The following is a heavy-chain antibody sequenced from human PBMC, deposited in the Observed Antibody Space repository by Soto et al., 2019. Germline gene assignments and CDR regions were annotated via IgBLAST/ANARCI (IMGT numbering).Heavy chain of an antibody. V-gene: IGHV4-34*01. Sequence: PSETLSLTCAVYGGSFSGYYWSWIRQPPGKGLEWIGEINHSGSTNYNPSLKSRVTISVDTSKNQFSLKLSSVTAANTAVYYCASWAPSHYGDYVFREYFDYWGQGTLVTVSS. CDR2: INHSGST. J-gene: IGHJ4*02. D-gene: IGHD4-17*01. CDR1: GGSFSGYY. CDR3: ASWAPSHYGDYVFREYFDY.